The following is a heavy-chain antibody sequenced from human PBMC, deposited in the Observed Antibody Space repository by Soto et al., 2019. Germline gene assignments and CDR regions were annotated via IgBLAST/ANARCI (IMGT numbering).Heavy chain of an antibody. CDR2: IIPIFGTI. J-gene: IGHJ4*02. D-gene: IGHD4-4*01. CDR1: GGTFSRYP. V-gene: IGHV1-69*01. CDR3: PRPLTVAATKRYDY. Sequence: QVQLVQSGAEVKKVGSSVKVSCKASGGTFSRYPIAWVRQAPGHGLEWMGQIIPIFGTISHAQNFQGRITITADESTRTAYTELSSLRSDDTAVYYCPRPLTVAATKRYDYWGQGTLVTVSS.